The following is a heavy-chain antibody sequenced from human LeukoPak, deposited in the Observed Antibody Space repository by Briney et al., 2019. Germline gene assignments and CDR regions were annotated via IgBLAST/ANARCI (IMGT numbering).Heavy chain of an antibody. J-gene: IGHJ5*02. CDR2: ISGSGGGT. CDR3: AKANDILTGYYSLDNWFDP. D-gene: IGHD3-9*01. CDR1: GFTFSSYA. V-gene: IGHV3-23*01. Sequence: GGSLRLSCAASGFTFSSYAMSWVRQAPGKGLEGVSAISGSGGGTYYADSVKGRFTISRDNSKNTLYLQMNSLRAEDTAVYYCAKANDILTGYYSLDNWFDPWGQGTLVTVSS.